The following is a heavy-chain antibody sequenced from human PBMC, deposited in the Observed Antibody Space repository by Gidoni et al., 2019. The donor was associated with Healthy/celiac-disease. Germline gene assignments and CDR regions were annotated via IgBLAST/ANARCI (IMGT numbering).Heavy chain of an antibody. CDR1: GYTFTGYY. CDR3: ARDQSAVVVIATTYLDY. D-gene: IGHD2-21*01. CDR2: INPNSGGT. J-gene: IGHJ4*02. V-gene: IGHV1-2*02. Sequence: QVQLVQSGAEVKKPGASVKVSCKASGYTFTGYYMHWVRQAPGQWLEWMGWINPNSGGTNYAQKFQGRVTMTRDSSISTAYMELSRLRSDDTAVYYCARDQSAVVVIATTYLDYWGQGTLVTVSS.